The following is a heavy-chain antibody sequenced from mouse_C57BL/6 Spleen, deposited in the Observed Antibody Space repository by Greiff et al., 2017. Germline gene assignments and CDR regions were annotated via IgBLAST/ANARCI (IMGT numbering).Heavy chain of an antibody. J-gene: IGHJ4*01. Sequence: VQLQQSGAELMKPGASVKLSCKATGYTFTGYWIEWVQQRPGHGLEWIGEILTGSGSTNYNEKFKGKATFTADTSSNTAYMQLSSLTTEDSAIYYCASLSNYVDYAMDDWGQGTSVTVSS. V-gene: IGHV1-9*01. CDR2: ILTGSGST. CDR1: GYTFTGYW. CDR3: ASLSNYVDYAMDD. D-gene: IGHD2-5*01.